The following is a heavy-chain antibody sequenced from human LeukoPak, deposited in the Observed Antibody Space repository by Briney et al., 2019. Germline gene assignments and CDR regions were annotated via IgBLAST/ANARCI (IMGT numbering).Heavy chain of an antibody. CDR2: ISHTGAT. D-gene: IGHD4-17*01. J-gene: IGHJ4*02. V-gene: IGHV4-34*01. Sequence: PSETLSLTCAVYGGSFNSYYWNWLRQPPGKGLEWIVEISHTGATKYNPSLKSRVTISVDTSKKYFSLNLASVTAADTAMYYCVLSYVTTMTTSDYWGQGTLVTVSS. CDR1: GGSFNSYY. CDR3: VLSYVTTMTTSDY.